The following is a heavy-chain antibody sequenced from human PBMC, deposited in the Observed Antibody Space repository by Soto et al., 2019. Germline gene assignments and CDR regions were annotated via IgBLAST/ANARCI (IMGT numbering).Heavy chain of an antibody. CDR3: ARDTGYDHDAFDI. J-gene: IGHJ3*02. Sequence: QVQLVQSGAEVKKPGASVKVSCKASGYSFITSYHMHWVRQAPGQGLEWMGIINPTGSMTRYSQKFQGRVTMPRDTSTATDYMELSNLTSEDTAVYFCARDTGYDHDAFDIWGQGTRVTVSS. D-gene: IGHD5-12*01. CDR1: GYSFITSYH. V-gene: IGHV1-46*01. CDR2: INPTGSMT.